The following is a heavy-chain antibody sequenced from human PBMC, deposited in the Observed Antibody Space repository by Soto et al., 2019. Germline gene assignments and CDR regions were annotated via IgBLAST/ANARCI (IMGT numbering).Heavy chain of an antibody. Sequence: GGSLRLSCAASGFTFDDYAMHWVRQAPGKGLEWVSGISWNSGSIGYADSVKGRFTISRDNAKNSLYLQMNSLRAEDTALYYCAKDTSSSGGYYYMDVWGKGTTVTVSS. CDR3: AKDTSSSGGYYYMDV. D-gene: IGHD6-13*01. J-gene: IGHJ6*03. CDR2: ISWNSGSI. CDR1: GFTFDDYA. V-gene: IGHV3-9*01.